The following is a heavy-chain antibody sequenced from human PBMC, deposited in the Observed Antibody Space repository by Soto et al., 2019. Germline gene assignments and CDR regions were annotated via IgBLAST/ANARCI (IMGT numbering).Heavy chain of an antibody. CDR3: ARVSHQVEPQRIVLVPAAKGGVGDNWFDP. Sequence: ASVKVSCKASGYTFTSYAMHWVRQAPGQRLEWMGWINAGNGNTKYSQKFQGRVTITRDTSTSTAYMELSSLRSEDTAVYYCARVSHQVEPQRIVLVPAAKGGVGDNWFDPWGQGTLVTVSS. CDR1: GYTFTSYA. D-gene: IGHD2-2*01. J-gene: IGHJ5*02. V-gene: IGHV1-3*01. CDR2: INAGNGNT.